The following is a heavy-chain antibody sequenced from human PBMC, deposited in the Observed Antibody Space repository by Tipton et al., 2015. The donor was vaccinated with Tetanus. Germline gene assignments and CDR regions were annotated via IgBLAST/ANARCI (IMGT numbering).Heavy chain of an antibody. CDR1: GGSISDKQYY. D-gene: IGHD3-10*01. V-gene: IGHV4-39*01. J-gene: IGHJ5*02. CDR3: ARHLYGYWFDP. Sequence: TLSLTCTVSGGSISDKQYYWGWIRQPPGKGLEWIASIYFQGSTYYSPSLKSRVTIAVDTAQNLFSLGLTSVTAADTAVYYCARHLYGYWFDPWGQGALVTVSS. CDR2: IYFQGST.